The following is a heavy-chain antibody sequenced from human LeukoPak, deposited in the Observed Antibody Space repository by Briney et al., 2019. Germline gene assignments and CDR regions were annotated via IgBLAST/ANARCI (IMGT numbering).Heavy chain of an antibody. CDR1: GFTFSTYS. CDR3: ARSITMIVVATTRRDFDY. V-gene: IGHV3-48*04. D-gene: IGHD3-22*01. CDR2: ISSSSSTI. J-gene: IGHJ4*02. Sequence: GGSLRLSCAASGFTFSTYSMNWVRQAPGKGLEWVSYISSSSSTIYYADSVKGRFTISRDNAKNSLYLQMNSLRAEDTAVYYCARSITMIVVATTRRDFDYWGQGTLVTVSS.